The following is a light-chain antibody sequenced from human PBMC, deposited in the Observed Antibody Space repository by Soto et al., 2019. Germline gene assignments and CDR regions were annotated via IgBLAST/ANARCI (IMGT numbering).Light chain of an antibody. CDR2: DVS. J-gene: IGLJ2*01. V-gene: IGLV2-14*01. CDR1: SSDVGGYNY. CDR3: SSYTSSSRVV. Sequence: QSALTQPASVSGSPGQSITISCTGTSSDVGGYNYVSWYQQHPGKAPKFMIYDVSNRPSGVSNRFSGSKSGNTASLTISGLQAEDEADYYCSSYTSSSRVVFGGGTKLTVL.